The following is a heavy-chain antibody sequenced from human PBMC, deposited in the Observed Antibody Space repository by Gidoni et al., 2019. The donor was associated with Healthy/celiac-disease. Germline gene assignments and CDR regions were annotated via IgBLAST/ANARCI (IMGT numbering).Heavy chain of an antibody. CDR3: ARERERETIAAAGHMDV. D-gene: IGHD6-13*01. Sequence: QVQLQESGPGLVKPSETLSLTCTVSGGSIRSHYWRWIRQPPEKGLEWIGYIYYSGSTNYNPALKSRVTISVDTSKNQFSLKLSSVTAADTAVYYCARERERETIAAAGHMDVWGKGTTVTVSS. V-gene: IGHV4-59*11. CDR2: IYYSGST. J-gene: IGHJ6*03. CDR1: GGSIRSHY.